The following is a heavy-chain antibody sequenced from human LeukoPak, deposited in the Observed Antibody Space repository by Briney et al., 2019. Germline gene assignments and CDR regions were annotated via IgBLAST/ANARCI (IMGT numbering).Heavy chain of an antibody. V-gene: IGHV4-59*01. CDR3: VRVLSGAFDI. CDR2: IYYSGST. Sequence: SETLSLTCTVSGGSISSYYWSWIRQPPGKGLEWIGYIYYSGSTNYNPSLKSRVTISVDTSKNQFSLKLSSVTAADTAVYYCVRVLSGAFDIWGQGTMVTVSS. J-gene: IGHJ3*02. CDR1: GGSISSYY. D-gene: IGHD2/OR15-2a*01.